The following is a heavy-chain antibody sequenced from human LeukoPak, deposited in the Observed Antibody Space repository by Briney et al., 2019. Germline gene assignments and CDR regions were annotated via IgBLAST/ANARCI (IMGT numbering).Heavy chain of an antibody. Sequence: PSETLSLTCTVSGGSVSSGSYYWSWIRQHPGKGLEWIGYIYYSGSTYYNPSLKSRVTISVDTSKNQFSLKLSSVTAADTAVYYCALGVGADGLDYWSQGTLVTVSS. D-gene: IGHD1-26*01. J-gene: IGHJ4*02. CDR1: GGSVSSGSYY. CDR3: ALGVGADGLDY. CDR2: IYYSGST. V-gene: IGHV4-31*03.